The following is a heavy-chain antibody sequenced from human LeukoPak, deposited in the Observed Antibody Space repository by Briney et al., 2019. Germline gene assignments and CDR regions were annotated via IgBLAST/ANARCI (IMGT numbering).Heavy chain of an antibody. D-gene: IGHD3-22*01. CDR3: AKEYYYDSSGSPYWYFDL. CDR1: GFTFSSYA. CDR2: ISGSGGNT. Sequence: GGSLRLSCAASGFTFSSYAMSWVRQAPGKGLEWVSAISGSGGNTYYADSVKGRFTISRDNSENTLYLQMNSLRAEDTAVYYCAKEYYYDSSGSPYWYFDLWGRGTLVTVSS. V-gene: IGHV3-23*01. J-gene: IGHJ2*01.